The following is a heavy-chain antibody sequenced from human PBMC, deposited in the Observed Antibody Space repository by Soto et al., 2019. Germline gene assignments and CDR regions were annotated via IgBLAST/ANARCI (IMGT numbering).Heavy chain of an antibody. CDR1: GFTFNRNA. V-gene: IGHV3-23*01. D-gene: IGHD3-16*01. CDR2: ITGNSAFT. CDR3: AKNRDYDYDAFDV. Sequence: GGSLRLSCAGSGFTFNRNAMSWVRQAPGKGLEWVSGITGNSAFTYYADSVKGRFIISRDNSKNTLYLQINTLRVEDTAVYYCAKNRDYDYDAFDVWGQGTVVTVSS. J-gene: IGHJ3*01.